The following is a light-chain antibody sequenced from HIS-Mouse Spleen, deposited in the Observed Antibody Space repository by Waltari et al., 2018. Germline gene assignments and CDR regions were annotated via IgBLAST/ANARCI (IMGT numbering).Light chain of an antibody. CDR3: QQRSNWPPFT. CDR1: PSLSSY. CDR2: DAS. J-gene: IGKJ4*01. V-gene: IGKV3-11*01. Sequence: DIVLTHSPATLSLSPGERATLSCRASPSLSSYLAWYQQKPGQAPRLLIYDASNRATGIPARFSGSGSGTDFTLTISSLEPEDFAVYYCQQRSNWPPFTFGGGTKVEIK.